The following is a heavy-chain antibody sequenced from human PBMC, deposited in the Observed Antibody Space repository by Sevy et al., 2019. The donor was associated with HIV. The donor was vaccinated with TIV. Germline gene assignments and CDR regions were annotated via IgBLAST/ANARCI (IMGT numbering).Heavy chain of an antibody. CDR2: AHYSWRP. J-gene: IGHJ5*02. V-gene: IGHV4-59*02. D-gene: IGHD3-10*01. CDR3: ATFGTSFDPRFDP. CDR1: GGSVNNHY. Sequence: SETLSLKCSVSGGSVNNHYWTWIRQSPGKGLEWLGYAHYSWRPDYNPSLKSRLTFSLDMSMYQCSLQLVYVTAADTAIYYRATFGTSFDPRFDPWGQGTLVTVSS.